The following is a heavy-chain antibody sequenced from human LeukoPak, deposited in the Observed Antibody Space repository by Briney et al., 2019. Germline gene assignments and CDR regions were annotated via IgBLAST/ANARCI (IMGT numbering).Heavy chain of an antibody. J-gene: IGHJ5*02. D-gene: IGHD5-18*01. CDR3: ARDGYSYGERWFDP. V-gene: IGHV1-18*04. CDR1: GYTFTIYG. CDR2: ISAYNGNT. Sequence: ASVNFSCNPSGYTFTIYGISWGRQAPGPGQGRVGWISAYNGNTNYAQKLQGRVTMTTDTSTSTAYMELRSLRSDDTDVYYCARDGYSYGERWFDPWGQGTLVSVSS.